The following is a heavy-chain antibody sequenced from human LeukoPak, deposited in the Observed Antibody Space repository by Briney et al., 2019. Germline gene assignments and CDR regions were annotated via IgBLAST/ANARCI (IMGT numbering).Heavy chain of an antibody. Sequence: GGSLRLSCAASGFTFSSYAMSWVRQAPGKGLEWVSAISGSGGSTYYADSVKDRFTISRDNSKNTLYLQMNSLRAEDTAVYYCAKDWRYYYSSGYSQYSPDDAFDIWGQGTMVTVSS. CDR2: ISGSGGST. J-gene: IGHJ3*02. CDR1: GFTFSSYA. CDR3: AKDWRYYYSSGYSQYSPDDAFDI. V-gene: IGHV3-23*01. D-gene: IGHD3-22*01.